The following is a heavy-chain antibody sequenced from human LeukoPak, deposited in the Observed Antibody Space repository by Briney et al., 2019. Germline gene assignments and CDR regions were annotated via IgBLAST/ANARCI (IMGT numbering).Heavy chain of an antibody. V-gene: IGHV1-3*01. CDR3: ARDRYSSGWYNLDY. D-gene: IGHD6-19*01. Sequence: ASVTVSFKASGYTFTSYAMHWVRQAPGQRLEWMGWINAGNGNTKYSQKFQGRVTITRDTSASTAYMELSSLRSEDTAVYYCARDRYSSGWYNLDYWGQGTLVTVSS. CDR1: GYTFTSYA. CDR2: INAGNGNT. J-gene: IGHJ4*02.